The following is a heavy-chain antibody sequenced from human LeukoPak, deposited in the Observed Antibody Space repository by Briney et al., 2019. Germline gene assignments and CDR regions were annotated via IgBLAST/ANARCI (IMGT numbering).Heavy chain of an antibody. D-gene: IGHD3-3*01. CDR3: AREYDWLIRD. CDR1: GFTFSGHG. Sequence: GGSLRLSCAASGFTFSGHGLHWVRQAPGKGLEWVAVVWYDGNEKYYGDSVKGQFTISRDTSKNTLYLVMNSLRADDTAVYYCAREYDWLIRDWGQGTLVTVAS. V-gene: IGHV3-33*01. J-gene: IGHJ4*02. CDR2: VWYDGNEK.